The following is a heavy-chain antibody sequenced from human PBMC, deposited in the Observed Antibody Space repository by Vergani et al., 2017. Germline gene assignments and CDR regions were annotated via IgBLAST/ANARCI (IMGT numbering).Heavy chain of an antibody. V-gene: IGHV3-21*01. Sequence: EVQLVESGGGLVKPGGSLRLSCAASGFTFSSYSMNWVRQAPGKGLEWVSSISSSSSYIYYADSVKGRFTISRDNAKNSLYLQMNSLRAEDTAVYYCARGTEDWSIDQGGGYWGQGTLVTVSS. CDR3: ARGTEDWSIDQGGGY. D-gene: IGHD3-9*01. J-gene: IGHJ4*02. CDR2: ISSSSSYI. CDR1: GFTFSSYS.